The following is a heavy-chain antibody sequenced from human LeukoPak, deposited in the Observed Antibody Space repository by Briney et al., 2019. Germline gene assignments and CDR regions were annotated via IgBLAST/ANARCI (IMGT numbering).Heavy chain of an antibody. CDR3: ARGRGWFDP. V-gene: IGHV1-8*02. Sequence: ASVKVSCKTSGYTFTTYGINWVRQAPGQGLEWMGWMNPNSGNTGYAQKFQGRVTMTRNTSISTAYMELSSLRSEDTAVYYCARGRGWFDPWGQGTLVTVSS. CDR2: MNPNSGNT. D-gene: IGHD3-10*01. CDR1: GYTFTTYG. J-gene: IGHJ5*02.